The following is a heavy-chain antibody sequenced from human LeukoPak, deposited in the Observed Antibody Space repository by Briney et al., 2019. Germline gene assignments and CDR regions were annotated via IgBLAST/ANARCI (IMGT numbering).Heavy chain of an antibody. CDR2: ISNSGSTI. J-gene: IGHJ4*02. V-gene: IGHV3-11*01. CDR3: ARDRTTVVTPLCY. D-gene: IGHD4-23*01. CDR1: GFTFSDYY. Sequence: GGSLRLSCAASGFTFSDYYMSWIRQAPGKGLEWVGYISNSGSTIYYADSVKGRFTISRDNAKNSLYLQVNSLRAEDTAVYYCARDRTTVVTPLCYWGQGTLATVSS.